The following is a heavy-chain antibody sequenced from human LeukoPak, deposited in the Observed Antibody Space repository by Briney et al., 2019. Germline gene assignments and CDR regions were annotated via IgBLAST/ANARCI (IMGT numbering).Heavy chain of an antibody. CDR1: GGIFSGYA. D-gene: IGHD6-13*01. CDR2: IIPILGIA. J-gene: IGHJ6*02. CDR3: ARDRIAAAGSFYYYYGMDV. V-gene: IGHV1-69*04. Sequence: ASVKVSCKASGGIFSGYAISWVRQAPGQGLEWMGRIIPILGIANYAQKFQGRVTITADKSTSTAYMELSSLRSEDTAVYYCARDRIAAAGSFYYYYGMDVWGQGTTVTVS.